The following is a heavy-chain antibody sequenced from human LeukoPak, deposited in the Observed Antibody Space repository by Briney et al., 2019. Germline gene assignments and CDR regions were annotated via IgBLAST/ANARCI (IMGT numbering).Heavy chain of an antibody. D-gene: IGHD5-18*01. CDR2: IYHSGST. Sequence: PSETLSLTCTVSGYSISSGYYWGWIRQPPGKGLEWIGSIYHSGSTYYNPSLKSRVTISVDTSKNQFSLKLSSVTAADTAVYYCAREYRYSYGYVDYWGQGTLVTVSS. J-gene: IGHJ4*02. CDR1: GYSISSGYY. CDR3: AREYRYSYGYVDY. V-gene: IGHV4-38-2*02.